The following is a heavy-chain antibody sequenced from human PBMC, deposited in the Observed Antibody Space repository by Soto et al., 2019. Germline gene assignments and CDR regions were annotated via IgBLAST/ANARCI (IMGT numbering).Heavy chain of an antibody. V-gene: IGHV3-30*18. CDR1: GFTFSSYG. CDR2: ISYDGSNK. CDR3: AKGLGFGELSRYYYYYGMDV. D-gene: IGHD3-10*01. Sequence: QVQLVESGGGVVQPGRSLRLSCAASGFTFSSYGMHWVRQAPGKGLEWVAVISYDGSNKYYADSVKGRFTISRDNSKNTLYLQMNSLRAEDTAVYYCAKGLGFGELSRYYYYYGMDVWGQGTTVTVS. J-gene: IGHJ6*02.